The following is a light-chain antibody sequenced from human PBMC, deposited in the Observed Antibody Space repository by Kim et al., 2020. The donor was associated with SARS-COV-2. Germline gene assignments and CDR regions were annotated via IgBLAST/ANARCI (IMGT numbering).Light chain of an antibody. J-gene: IGLJ2*01. CDR2: RNN. Sequence: GQRVTISCSRSRSNIGSYYVYWYQQLPGTAPKALIYRNNQRPSGVPDRFSGSKSGTSASLAISGLRSEDDADYYCAAWDDSLNGVVFGGGTQLTVL. V-gene: IGLV1-47*01. CDR1: RSNIGSYY. CDR3: AAWDDSLNGVV.